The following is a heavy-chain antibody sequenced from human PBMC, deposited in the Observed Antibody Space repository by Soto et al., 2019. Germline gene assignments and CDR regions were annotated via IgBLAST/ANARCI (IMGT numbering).Heavy chain of an antibody. CDR2: INPNSGGT. D-gene: IGHD6-13*01. CDR1: GYTFTGYY. J-gene: IGHJ1*01. Sequence: QVQLVQSGAEVKKPGASVKVSCKASGYTFTGYYMHWVRQAPGQGLEWMGWINPNSGGTNYAQKFQGRVTMTRDTSISTAYMELSRLRSDDTALYYCARVPPGYPPPEYFQHWGQGTLVTVSS. V-gene: IGHV1-2*02. CDR3: ARVPPGYPPPEYFQH.